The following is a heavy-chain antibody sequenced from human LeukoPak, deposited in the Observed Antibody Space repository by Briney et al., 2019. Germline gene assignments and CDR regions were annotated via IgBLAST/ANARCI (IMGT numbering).Heavy chain of an antibody. D-gene: IGHD3-22*01. CDR3: ARLGGITMIAGGGNYFDY. J-gene: IGHJ4*02. CDR1: GGSISSSSYY. Sequence: PSETLSLTCSVSGGSISSSSYYWGWIRQPPGKGLEWIGTIYYSGSTYYNSSLKSRVTISVDTSKNQFSLKLSSVTAADTAVYYCARLGGITMIAGGGNYFDYWGQGTLVTVSS. V-gene: IGHV4-39*01. CDR2: IYYSGST.